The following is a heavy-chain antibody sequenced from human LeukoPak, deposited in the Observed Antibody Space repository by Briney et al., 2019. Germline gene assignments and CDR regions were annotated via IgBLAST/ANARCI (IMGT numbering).Heavy chain of an antibody. D-gene: IGHD4-17*01. J-gene: IGHJ6*04. CDR3: ARETTVTTSNYYYYYGMDV. CDR1: GGSVSSGSYY. V-gene: IGHV4-61*01. Sequence: SETLSLTCTVSGGSVSSGSYYWSWIRPPPGKGLEWIGYIYYSGSTNYNPSLKSRVTISVDTSKNQFSLKLSSVTAADTAVYYCARETTVTTSNYYYYYGMDVWGKGTTVTVSS. CDR2: IYYSGST.